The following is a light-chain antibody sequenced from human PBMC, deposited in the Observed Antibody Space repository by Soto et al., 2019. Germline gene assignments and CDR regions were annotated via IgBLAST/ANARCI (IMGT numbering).Light chain of an antibody. Sequence: EIVLTQSPATLSLSPGERATLSCRASQSVSSYLAWYQQKPGQAPRLLIYDASNRATGIPARFSGSGSGTDVTLTISSLEPEDFAVYYCQQRSNWPPGLTVGGGTKVEIK. CDR1: QSVSSY. CDR3: QQRSNWPPGLT. CDR2: DAS. J-gene: IGKJ4*01. V-gene: IGKV3-11*01.